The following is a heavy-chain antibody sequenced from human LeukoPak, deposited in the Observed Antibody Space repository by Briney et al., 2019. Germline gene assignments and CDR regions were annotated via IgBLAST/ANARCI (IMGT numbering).Heavy chain of an antibody. CDR2: INPNSGGT. Sequence: ASVKVSCKASGYTFTGDYMHWVRQAPGQGLEWMGWINPNSGGTNYAQKFQGGVTMTRDTSISTAYMELSRLRSDDTAVYYCARGLYYYDSSGYGEYWGQGTLVTVSS. CDR1: GYTFTGDY. D-gene: IGHD3-22*01. CDR3: ARGLYYYDSSGYGEY. V-gene: IGHV1-2*02. J-gene: IGHJ4*02.